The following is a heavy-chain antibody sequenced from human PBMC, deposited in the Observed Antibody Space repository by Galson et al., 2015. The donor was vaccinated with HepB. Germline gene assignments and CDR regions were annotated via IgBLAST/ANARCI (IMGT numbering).Heavy chain of an antibody. D-gene: IGHD3-22*01. CDR1: GGTFSSYA. V-gene: IGHV1-69*13. CDR2: IIPIFGTA. Sequence: SVKVSCKASGGTFSSYAISWVRQAPGQGLEWMGGIIPIFGTANYAQKFQGRVTITADESTSTAYMELSSLRSEDTAVYYCAKDSSGYYRGGFDYWGQGTLVTVSS. J-gene: IGHJ4*02. CDR3: AKDSSGYYRGGFDY.